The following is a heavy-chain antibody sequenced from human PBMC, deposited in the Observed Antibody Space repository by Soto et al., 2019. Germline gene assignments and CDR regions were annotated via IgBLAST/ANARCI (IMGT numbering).Heavy chain of an antibody. CDR1: GYTFTSYG. J-gene: IGHJ4*02. CDR2: ISAYNGNT. V-gene: IGHV1-18*01. D-gene: IGHD3-9*01. CDR3: ARYYDILTRYSPDAY. Sequence: ASVKVSCKASGYTFTSYGISWVRQAPGQGLEWMGWISAYNGNTNYAQKLQGRVTMTTDTSTSTAYMELRSLRSDDTAVYYCARYYDILTRYSPDAYWGQGTLVTVSS.